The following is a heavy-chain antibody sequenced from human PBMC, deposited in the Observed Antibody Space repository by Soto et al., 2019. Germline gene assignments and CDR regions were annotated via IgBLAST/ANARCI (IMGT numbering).Heavy chain of an antibody. J-gene: IGHJ3*02. Sequence: QVQLVESGGGVVQPGRSLRLSCAASGFTFSSYGMHWVRQAPGKGLEWVAVISYDGSNKYYADSVKGRFTISRDNSKKTLYLQMNSLRAEDTAVYYCAKEITMIVVVDDAFDIWGQGTMVTVSS. CDR2: ISYDGSNK. D-gene: IGHD3-22*01. CDR1: GFTFSSYG. CDR3: AKEITMIVVVDDAFDI. V-gene: IGHV3-30*18.